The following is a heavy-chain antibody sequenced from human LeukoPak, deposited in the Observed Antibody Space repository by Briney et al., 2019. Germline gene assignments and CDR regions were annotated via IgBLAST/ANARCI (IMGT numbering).Heavy chain of an antibody. CDR1: GGSISSSSYY. CDR2: IYYSGST. CDR3: ARDSVNPDILTGRTGLDALDM. Sequence: PSETLSLTCTVSGGSISSSSYYWGWIRQPPGKGLEWIGSIYYSGSTYYNPSLKSRVTISVDTSKNQFSLKLSSVTAADSAVYYCARDSVNPDILTGRTGLDALDMWGQGTMVTVSP. V-gene: IGHV4-39*07. J-gene: IGHJ3*02. D-gene: IGHD3-9*01.